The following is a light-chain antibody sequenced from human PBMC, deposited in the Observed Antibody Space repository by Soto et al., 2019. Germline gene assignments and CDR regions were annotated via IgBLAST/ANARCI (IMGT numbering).Light chain of an antibody. J-gene: IGLJ1*01. CDR2: GNS. CDR1: NSNIGAGYD. Sequence: QSVLTQPPSVSGAPGQRVTISCTGSNSNIGAGYDVHWYQQLPGTAPKLLIYGNSNRPSGVPDRFSGSKSGTSASLTITGLQAEDEADYYCQSYGDSLSGYVLGTGTKVTVL. V-gene: IGLV1-40*01. CDR3: QSYGDSLSGYV.